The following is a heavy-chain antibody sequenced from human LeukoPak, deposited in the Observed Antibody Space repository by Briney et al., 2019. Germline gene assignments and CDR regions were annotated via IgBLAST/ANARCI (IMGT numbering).Heavy chain of an antibody. CDR1: GFTFNSYG. V-gene: IGHV3-33*01. CDR2: IWYEGTNK. CDR3: TRDWSGYCSGGSCYSGGSDS. J-gene: IGHJ3*02. D-gene: IGHD2-15*01. Sequence: GGSLRLSCAASGFTFNSYGMHWVRQAPGKGLEWVAVIWYEGTNKYYADSVMGRFTISRDSSKNTLYLQMNSLRAEDTAVYYCTRDWSGYCSGGSCYSGGSDSWGQGTLVTVSS.